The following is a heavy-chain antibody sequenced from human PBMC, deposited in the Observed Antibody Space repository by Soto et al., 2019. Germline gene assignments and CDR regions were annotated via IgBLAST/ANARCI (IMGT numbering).Heavy chain of an antibody. CDR1: GGTVSTSA. V-gene: IGHV1-69*01. J-gene: IGHJ4*02. Sequence: QVKLVQSGAELKKPGSSVKVSCKASGGTVSTSAISWLRQAPGQGLEWMGGIIPIFGPAIYARKFRGRVTHTADESTSTAYRELSTVRSEDTAVYYCGRGSSWTKVEYWGQGTQVTVSS. CDR2: IIPIFGPA. D-gene: IGHD2-15*01. CDR3: GRGSSWTKVEY.